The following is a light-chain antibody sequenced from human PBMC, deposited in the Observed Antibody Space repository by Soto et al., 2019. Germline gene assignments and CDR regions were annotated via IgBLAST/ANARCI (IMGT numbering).Light chain of an antibody. Sequence: QSVLTQSPSASASLGASVKLTCTLSSGHSSYAIACHQQQPEKGPRYLMKLNSDGSHSKGDGIPDRFSGSSSGAERYLAISSLQSDDEADYYRQTWGTGIQVFGGGTKVTVL. V-gene: IGLV4-69*01. CDR1: SGHSSYA. J-gene: IGLJ3*02. CDR3: QTWGTGIQV. CDR2: LNSDGSH.